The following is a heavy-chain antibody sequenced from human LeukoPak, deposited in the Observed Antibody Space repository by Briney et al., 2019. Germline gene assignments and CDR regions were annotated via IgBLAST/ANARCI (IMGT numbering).Heavy chain of an antibody. J-gene: IGHJ4*02. CDR3: ARQRNVGYSYGYYFDY. D-gene: IGHD5-18*01. V-gene: IGHV5-51*01. CDR1: GYIFDNYW. CDR2: IYPGDSDT. Sequence: GESLKISCQGSGYIFDNYWIAWVRQMPGKGLEWMGIIYPGDSDTRYSPSFQGRVTISADKSISTAYLQWSSLKASDTAMYYCARQRNVGYSYGYYFDYWGQGTLVTVSS.